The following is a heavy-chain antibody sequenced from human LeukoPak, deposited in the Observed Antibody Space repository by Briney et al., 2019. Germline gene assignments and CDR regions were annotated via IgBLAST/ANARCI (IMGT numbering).Heavy chain of an antibody. J-gene: IGHJ4*02. Sequence: GGSLRLSCVASGFTFSSYAMNWVRQAPGKGLEWLSTISGSDGSTYYADSVKGRFTISRDNSKNTLYLQMNSLRAEDTAVYYCARDQDYFDYWGQGTLVTVSS. V-gene: IGHV3-23*01. CDR3: ARDQDYFDY. D-gene: IGHD2-15*01. CDR2: ISGSDGST. CDR1: GFTFSSYA.